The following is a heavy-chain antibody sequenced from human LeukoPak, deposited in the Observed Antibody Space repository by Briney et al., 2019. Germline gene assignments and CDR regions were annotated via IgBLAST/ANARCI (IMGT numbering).Heavy chain of an antibody. CDR3: ARGPLSPYFDY. Sequence: ASVKVSCTASEYTFTGYNMHWLRQVPGQGLAWMGWVNPDSGDTHYAQKFQGRVTMTRDTSINTAYMELTGLRSDDTVVYYCARGPLSPYFDYWGQGTLVTVSS. V-gene: IGHV1-2*02. CDR1: EYTFTGYN. CDR2: VNPDSGDT. J-gene: IGHJ4*02. D-gene: IGHD3-16*01.